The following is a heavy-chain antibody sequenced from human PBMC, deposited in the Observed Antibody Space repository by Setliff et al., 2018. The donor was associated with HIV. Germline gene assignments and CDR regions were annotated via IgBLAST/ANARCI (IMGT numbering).Heavy chain of an antibody. V-gene: IGHV3-48*03. Sequence: GGSLRLSCVASGFTFSTYEMNWVRQAPGKGLEWVSYVSSSAKTIYYVDSVKGRFTISRDNAQNSLYLQMNSLRAEDTAVYYCARGAYGSGSYEINFWGQGTLVTVSS. CDR2: VSSSAKTI. CDR3: ARGAYGSGSYEINF. D-gene: IGHD3-10*01. CDR1: GFTFSTYE. J-gene: IGHJ4*02.